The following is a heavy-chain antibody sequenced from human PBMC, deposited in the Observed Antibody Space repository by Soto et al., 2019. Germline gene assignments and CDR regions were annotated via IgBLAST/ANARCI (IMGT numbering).Heavy chain of an antibody. CDR2: INHSGST. CDR1: GGSFRGYY. D-gene: IGHD4-17*01. CDR3: ARASDYGGNSEDGMDV. J-gene: IGHJ6*02. V-gene: IGHV4-34*01. Sequence: QVQLQQWGAGLLKPSETLSLTCAVYGGSFRGYYWSWIRQPPGKGLEWIGEINHSGSTNYNPSLKSRVTISVDTSKNQFSLKLSSVTAADTTVYYCARASDYGGNSEDGMDVWGQGTTVTVSS.